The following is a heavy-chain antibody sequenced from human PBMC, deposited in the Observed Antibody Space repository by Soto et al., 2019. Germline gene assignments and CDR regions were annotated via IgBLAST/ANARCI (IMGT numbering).Heavy chain of an antibody. CDR3: AKATTNGGWFNPFDS. D-gene: IGHD6-19*01. J-gene: IGHJ4*02. V-gene: IGHV3-23*01. Sequence: GGSLRLSCAVSGFTFSSYAMSWVRQAPGKGLEWVSAISGSGGSTYYADSVKGRFTISRDNSKNTLYLQMNSLTADDTAVYYCAKATTNGGWFNPFDSWGQGALVTVSS. CDR1: GFTFSSYA. CDR2: ISGSGGST.